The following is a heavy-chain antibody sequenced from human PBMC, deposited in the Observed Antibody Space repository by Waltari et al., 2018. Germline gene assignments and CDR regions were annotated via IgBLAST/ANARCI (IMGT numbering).Heavy chain of an antibody. CDR2: ISSSSSYI. CDR3: ARDENDLQFDP. V-gene: IGHV3-21*01. Sequence: EVQLVESGGGLVKPGGSLRLSCAASGFTFSSYRMNWVRQAPGKGLEWVSSISSSSSYIYYADSVKGRFTISRDNAKNSLYLQMNSLRAEDTAVYYCARDENDLQFDPWGQGTLVTVSS. J-gene: IGHJ5*02. D-gene: IGHD3-3*01. CDR1: GFTFSSYR.